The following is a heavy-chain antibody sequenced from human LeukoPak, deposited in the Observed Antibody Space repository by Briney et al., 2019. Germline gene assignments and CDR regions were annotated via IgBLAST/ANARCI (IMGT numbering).Heavy chain of an antibody. V-gene: IGHV3-21*01. D-gene: IGHD4-11*01. CDR2: ISSSSSYI. CDR1: EFTFSSYS. Sequence: GGSLRPSCAASEFTFSSYSMNWVRQAPGKGLEWVSSISSSSSYIYYADSVKGRFTISRDNAKNSLYLQMNSLRAEDTAVYYCARDPVSNYVYFDYWGQGTLVTVSS. CDR3: ARDPVSNYVYFDY. J-gene: IGHJ4*02.